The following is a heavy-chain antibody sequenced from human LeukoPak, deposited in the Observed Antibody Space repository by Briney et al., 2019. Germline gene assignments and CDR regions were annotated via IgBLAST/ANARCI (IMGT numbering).Heavy chain of an antibody. CDR3: ARVAGYTSMITVYYFDY. D-gene: IGHD5-18*01. CDR1: GDSISSYY. J-gene: IGHJ4*02. CDR2: IYYSGST. V-gene: IGHV4-59*01. Sequence: SETLSLTCTVSGDSISSYYWSWIRQPPGKGLEWIVYIYYSGSTNYNPFLKSRVTISVDTSKNQFSLKLSSVTAADTAVYYCARVAGYTSMITVYYFDYWGQGTLVTVSS.